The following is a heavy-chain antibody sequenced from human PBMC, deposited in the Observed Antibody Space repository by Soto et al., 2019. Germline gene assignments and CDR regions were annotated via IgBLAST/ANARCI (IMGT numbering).Heavy chain of an antibody. V-gene: IGHV4-39*01. CDR2: IYYSGST. Sequence: RKPPGKGLEWIGSIYYSGSTYYNPSLKSRVTISVDTSKNQFSLKLSSVTAADTAVYYCASSKKTWIQLWSTGAFDIWGQGTIVTVSS. CDR3: ASSKKTWIQLWSTGAFDI. J-gene: IGHJ3*02. D-gene: IGHD5-18*01.